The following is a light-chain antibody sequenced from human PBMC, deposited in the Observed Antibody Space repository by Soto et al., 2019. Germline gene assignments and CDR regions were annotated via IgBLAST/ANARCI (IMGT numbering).Light chain of an antibody. CDR3: QQYNSYSTWT. V-gene: IGKV1-5*01. CDR2: DAS. J-gene: IGKJ1*01. CDR1: QSISSW. Sequence: DIQMTQSHSTLSASVGDRVTITCRASQSISSWLAWYQQKPGKAPKLLIYDASSLEGGVPSRFSGSGSGTEFTLTISSLQPDDFATYYCQQYNSYSTWTFGQGTKVDIK.